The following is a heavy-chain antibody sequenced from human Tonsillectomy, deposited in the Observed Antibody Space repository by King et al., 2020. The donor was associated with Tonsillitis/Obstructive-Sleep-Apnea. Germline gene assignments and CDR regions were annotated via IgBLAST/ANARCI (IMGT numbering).Heavy chain of an antibody. D-gene: IGHD5-18*01. CDR2: IYYSGST. CDR3: ARTSGYSYGDYFDY. CDR1: GGSISSSSYY. Sequence: LQLQESGPGLAKPSETLSLTCTVSGGSISSSSYYWGWIRQPPGKGLEWIGSIYYSGSTYYNPSRKSRVTISVDTSKNQFSLKLSSVTAADTAVYYCARTSGYSYGDYFDYWGQGTLVTVSS. V-gene: IGHV4-39*01. J-gene: IGHJ4*02.